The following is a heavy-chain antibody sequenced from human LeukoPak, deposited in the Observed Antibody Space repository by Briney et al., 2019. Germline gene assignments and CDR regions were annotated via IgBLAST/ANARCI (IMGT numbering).Heavy chain of an antibody. V-gene: IGHV6-1*01. CDR1: GDSVSSNSAA. Sequence: SQTLSLTCAISGDSVSSNSAAWSWIRQSPSRGLGWLGRTYYRSKWYHDYAVSVRSRVSVNPDTSKNQFSLQLNSVTPEDTAVYYCARFLGIGSQRYYFDSWGQGTLVTVSS. CDR2: TYYRSKWYH. D-gene: IGHD6-19*01. J-gene: IGHJ4*02. CDR3: ARFLGIGSQRYYFDS.